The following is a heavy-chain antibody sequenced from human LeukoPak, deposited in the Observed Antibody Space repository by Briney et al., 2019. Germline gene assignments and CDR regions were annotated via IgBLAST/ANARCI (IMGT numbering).Heavy chain of an antibody. D-gene: IGHD3-10*01. J-gene: IGHJ5*02. CDR1: GYIFTSYE. Sequence: ASVKASCKAFGYIFTSYEINWVRQAPGQGLEWGGWVNPKTGNTGYAQNFHGRVTMTRDTSITTDYMELSSLTSEDTAVYYCARGLFWFGDLKAHWFDPWGQGTLVTVSS. CDR3: ARGLFWFGDLKAHWFDP. CDR2: VNPKTGNT. V-gene: IGHV1-8*01.